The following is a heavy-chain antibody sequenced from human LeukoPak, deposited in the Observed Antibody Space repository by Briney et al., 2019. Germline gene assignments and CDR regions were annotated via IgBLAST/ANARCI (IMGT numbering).Heavy chain of an antibody. D-gene: IGHD5-12*01. CDR2: ISYDGSNK. CDR1: GFTFSSYA. V-gene: IGHV3-30-3*01. Sequence: GGSLRLSCAASGFTFSSYAMHWVRQAPGKGLEWVAVISYDGSNKYYADSVKGRFIISRDNSENTLYLQMNSLRAEDTAVYYCARVEGYSGYDSGYNWFDPWGQGTLVTVSS. J-gene: IGHJ5*02. CDR3: ARVEGYSGYDSGYNWFDP.